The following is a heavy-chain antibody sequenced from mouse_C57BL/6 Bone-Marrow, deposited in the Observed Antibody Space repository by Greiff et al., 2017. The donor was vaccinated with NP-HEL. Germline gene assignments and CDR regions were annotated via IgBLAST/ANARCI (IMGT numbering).Heavy chain of an antibody. J-gene: IGHJ3*01. V-gene: IGHV2-2*01. CDR3: ARKSDGNYLAWCAY. CDR2: IWSGGST. Sequence: QVQLQQSGPGLVQPSQSLSITCTVSGFSLTSYGVHWVRQSPGKGLEWLGVIWSGGSTDYNAAFISRLSISKDNSKSQVFFKMNSLQADDTAIYYCARKSDGNYLAWCAYWGQGTLVTVSA. CDR1: GFSLTSYG. D-gene: IGHD2-1*01.